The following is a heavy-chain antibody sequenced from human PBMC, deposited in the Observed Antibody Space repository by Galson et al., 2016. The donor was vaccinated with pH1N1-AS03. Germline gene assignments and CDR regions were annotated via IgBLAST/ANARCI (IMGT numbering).Heavy chain of an antibody. J-gene: IGHJ4*02. Sequence: SLRLSCAASGFTFSSYAMHWVRQAPGKGLEYVSAISGNGYSTYYANSVKGRFTISRDNSKSTLFLQMGSLRPEDRAVYYCARGPVSYSNYWFPPPDYWGQGTVVTVSS. CDR3: ARGPVSYSNYWFPPPDY. V-gene: IGHV3-64*01. CDR2: ISGNGYST. D-gene: IGHD6-13*01. CDR1: GFTFSSYA.